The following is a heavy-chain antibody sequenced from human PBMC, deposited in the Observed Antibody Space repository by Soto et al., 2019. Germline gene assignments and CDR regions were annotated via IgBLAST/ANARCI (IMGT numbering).Heavy chain of an antibody. CDR3: ARPFCSGGSCYVFDAFDI. D-gene: IGHD2-15*01. CDR2: IYPGDSDT. V-gene: IGHV5-51*01. CDR1: GHSFTSYW. J-gene: IGHJ3*02. Sequence: PGESLKLSCKGSGHSFTSYWIGWVRQMPGKGLEWMGIIYPGDSDTRYSPSFQGQVTISADKSISTAYLQWSSLKASDTAMYYCARPFCSGGSCYVFDAFDIWGQGTMVTVSS.